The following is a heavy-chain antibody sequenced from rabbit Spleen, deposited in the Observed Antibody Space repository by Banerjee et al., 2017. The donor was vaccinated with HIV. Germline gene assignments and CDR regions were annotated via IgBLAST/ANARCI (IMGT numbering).Heavy chain of an antibody. J-gene: IGHJ6*01. Sequence: QEQLVESGGGLVKPGASLTLICTASGFSFSSGYDMSWVRQAPGKGLEWIACINASTGKPVYATWASGRFTISKTSSTTVTLQMTSLTAADTATYFCARDTGSSFSSYGMDLWGQGTLVTVS. CDR3: ARDTGSSFSSYGMDL. CDR1: GFSFSSGYD. CDR2: INASTGKP. V-gene: IGHV1S45*01. D-gene: IGHD8-1*01.